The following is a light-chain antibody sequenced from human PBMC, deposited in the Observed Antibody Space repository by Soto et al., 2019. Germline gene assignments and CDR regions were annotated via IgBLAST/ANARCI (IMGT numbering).Light chain of an antibody. Sequence: QSVLTQPASVSGSPGQSITISCTGTSSDVGGYNYVSWYQQHPGKAPKLMIYDVSNRPSGVSNRFSGSKSGNTASLTISGLQAEDEADYYCSSDTSSSTRRVFGTGTKLTVL. CDR2: DVS. CDR1: SSDVGGYNY. CDR3: SSDTSSSTRRV. V-gene: IGLV2-14*01. J-gene: IGLJ1*01.